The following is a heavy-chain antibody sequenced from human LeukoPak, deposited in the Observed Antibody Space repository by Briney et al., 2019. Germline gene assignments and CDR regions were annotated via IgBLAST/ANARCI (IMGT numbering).Heavy chain of an antibody. J-gene: IGHJ5*02. V-gene: IGHV1-2*02. Sequence: ASVKVSCKASGYTFTGYYMHWVRQAPGRGLEWMGWINPNSGGTNYAQKFQGRVTMTRDTSISTAYMELSRLRSDDTAVYYCARQDIVVVVAATSNWFDPWGQGTLVTVSS. CDR1: GYTFTGYY. D-gene: IGHD2-15*01. CDR2: INPNSGGT. CDR3: ARQDIVVVVAATSNWFDP.